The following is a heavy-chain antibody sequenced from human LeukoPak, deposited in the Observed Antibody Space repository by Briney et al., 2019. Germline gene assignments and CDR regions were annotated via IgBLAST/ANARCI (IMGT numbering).Heavy chain of an antibody. CDR3: ASLRSGSGTFYNDY. CDR2: ISYDGSIK. J-gene: IGHJ4*02. Sequence: PGRSLRLSCAASGFSFRNYGRQWVRQAPGKWLEWVPVISYDGSIKYYADSVEGRFSISRDNSKNTLYLQMNSLRVEDTAVYYCASLRSGSGTFYNDYWGQGTLVTVSS. D-gene: IGHD3-10*01. V-gene: IGHV3-30*03. CDR1: GFSFRNYG.